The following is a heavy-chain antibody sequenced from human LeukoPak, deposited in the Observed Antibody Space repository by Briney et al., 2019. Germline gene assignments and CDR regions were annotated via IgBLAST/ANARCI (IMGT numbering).Heavy chain of an antibody. CDR2: IDPNTGDT. D-gene: IGHD3-10*01. J-gene: IGHJ4*02. Sequence: GGSLRLSCAASGFTFSSYAIHWVRQAPGQGLEWVGRIDPNTGDTIYAQNFQGRVTVTSATSISTAYMELSRLTSDDTAVYFCARLGLHGSGTYYFFDYWGQGTLVTVSS. CDR3: ARLGLHGSGTYYFFDY. V-gene: IGHV1-2*06. CDR1: GFTFSSYA.